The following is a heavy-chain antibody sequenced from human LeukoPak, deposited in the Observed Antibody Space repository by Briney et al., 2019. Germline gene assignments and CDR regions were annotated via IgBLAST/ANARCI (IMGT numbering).Heavy chain of an antibody. CDR2: ISSSGSTI. D-gene: IGHD3-10*01. Sequence: GGSVRLSCAASGFTFSDYYMSWIRQAPGKGLEWVSYISSSGSTIYYADSVKGRFTISRDNAKNSLYLQMNSLRAEDTAVYYCASYGSGSYEDYFDYWGQGTLVTVSS. CDR3: ASYGSGSYEDYFDY. CDR1: GFTFSDYY. J-gene: IGHJ4*02. V-gene: IGHV3-11*01.